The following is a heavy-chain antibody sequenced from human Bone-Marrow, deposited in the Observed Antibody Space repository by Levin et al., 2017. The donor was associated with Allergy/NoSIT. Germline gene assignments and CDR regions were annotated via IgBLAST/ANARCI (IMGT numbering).Heavy chain of an antibody. J-gene: IGHJ4*02. CDR1: GFTFTAYY. D-gene: IGHD3-22*01. V-gene: IGHV1-2*02. CDR2: INPNSGDT. Sequence: GESLKISCQASGFTFTAYYIHWVRQAPGQGLEWMGWINPNSGDTNLAQKFQGRVSMTSDTSINTAYMELSRLRSDDTAVFYCARNLFDYYDKSGFYSFWGQGSLVTVSS. CDR3: ARNLFDYYDKSGFYSF.